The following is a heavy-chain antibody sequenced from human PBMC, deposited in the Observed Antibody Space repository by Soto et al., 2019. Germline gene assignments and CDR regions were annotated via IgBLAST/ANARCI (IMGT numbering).Heavy chain of an antibody. CDR2: MNGAATST. V-gene: IGHV3-23*01. J-gene: IGHJ6*02. CDR3: ARGGADHYTYGMDV. CDR1: GFILSTYP. Sequence: QLSESGGDLLQPGGSLTLSCAASGFILSTYPMTWVRQAPGRGLEWVSSMNGAATSTSYADSVKGRFTTSRDNSQNTLYLQINTLRPEDTAVYFCARGGADHYTYGMDVWGQGTTVIVSS. D-gene: IGHD2-2*02.